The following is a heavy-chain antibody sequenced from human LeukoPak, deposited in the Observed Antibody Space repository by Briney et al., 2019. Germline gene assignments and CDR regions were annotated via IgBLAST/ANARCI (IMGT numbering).Heavy chain of an antibody. CDR2: IYFGGSDT. V-gene: IGHV5-51*01. D-gene: IGHD1-1*01. CDR1: GYSFPSSW. CDR3: AGARHGNTYFDD. Sequence: GESLKISCKGAGYSFPSSWIGWVRQMRGTGLEWLGLIYFGGSDTRYSPSFQGQVTISADKSINTAYLQWSSLKASDTAMYYCAGARHGNTYFDDWGQGTLVTVSS. J-gene: IGHJ4*02.